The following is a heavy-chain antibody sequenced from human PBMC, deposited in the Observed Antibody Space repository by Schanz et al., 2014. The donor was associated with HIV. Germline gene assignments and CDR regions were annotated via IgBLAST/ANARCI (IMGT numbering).Heavy chain of an antibody. CDR2: INPNSGGT. CDR1: GDTFTGDF. V-gene: IGHV1-2*02. D-gene: IGHD6-13*01. Sequence: QVQLVQSGAEVKKPGASVKVSCKASGDTFTGDFMHWVRQAPGQGLEWMGWINPNSGGTNYAQKFQGRVTMSMDTSISTAYMEVRSLRSDDTALYFCARDLVDSSTWYDAFDIWGQGTKVTVSS. CDR3: ARDLVDSSTWYDAFDI. J-gene: IGHJ3*02.